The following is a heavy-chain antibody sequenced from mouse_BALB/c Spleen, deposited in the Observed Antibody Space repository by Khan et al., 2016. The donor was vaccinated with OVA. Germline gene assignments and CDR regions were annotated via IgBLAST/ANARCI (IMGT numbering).Heavy chain of an antibody. CDR3: ARSGQLGVRGGFTY. Sequence: VQLQESGAELARPGASVKMSCKTSGYTFTTYTLHWVKQRPGRSLEWIGYINPSNDYTNYNQKFKAKSTLTADQSSSTAYMQLSSLTSEDSAVYYCARSGQLGVRGGFTYWGQGTLVTVSA. V-gene: IGHV1-4*01. J-gene: IGHJ3*01. D-gene: IGHD3-2*01. CDR2: INPSNDYT. CDR1: GYTFTTYT.